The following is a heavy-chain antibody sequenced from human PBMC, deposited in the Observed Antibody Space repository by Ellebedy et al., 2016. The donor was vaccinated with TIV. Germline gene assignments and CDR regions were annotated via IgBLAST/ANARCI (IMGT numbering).Heavy chain of an antibody. V-gene: IGHV3-69-1*01. CDR2: IVGSGAQ. J-gene: IGHJ4*02. D-gene: IGHD3-22*01. Sequence: PGGSLRLSCAASGFTFSPYAMAWVRQAPGKGLEWVSGIVGSGAQKYADSVKGRFTISRDNAKNSVYLEMNSLRAEDTAMYYCARGRYYDSSLTIGYWGQGTLVTVSS. CDR1: GFTFSPYA. CDR3: ARGRYYDSSLTIGY.